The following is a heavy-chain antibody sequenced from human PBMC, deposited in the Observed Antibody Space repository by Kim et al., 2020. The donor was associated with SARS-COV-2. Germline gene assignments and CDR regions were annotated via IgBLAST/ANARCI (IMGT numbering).Heavy chain of an antibody. D-gene: IGHD5-18*01. Sequence: YADAEKARVTISIANAKNSLYLHMNSLRPKDTALYYCTKDPHSRYSDMDVWGQGTTVTVSS. V-gene: IGHV3-9*01. CDR3: TKDPHSRYSDMDV. J-gene: IGHJ6*02.